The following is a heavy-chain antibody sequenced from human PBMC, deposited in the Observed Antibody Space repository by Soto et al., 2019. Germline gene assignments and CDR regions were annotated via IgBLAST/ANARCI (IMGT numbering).Heavy chain of an antibody. Sequence: QVQLVESGGGVVQPGRSLRLSCAASEFTFSTHAMHWVRQAPGKGLECVAIVSFDGSNKYYADSVKGRFTISRDNSKNTLYLQMSGLTPEDTAFYYCAREQTGITTAGGGRIDHWGQGTLVTVSS. CDR1: EFTFSTHA. D-gene: IGHD6-13*01. V-gene: IGHV3-30-3*01. CDR3: AREQTGITTAGGGRIDH. J-gene: IGHJ4*02. CDR2: VSFDGSNK.